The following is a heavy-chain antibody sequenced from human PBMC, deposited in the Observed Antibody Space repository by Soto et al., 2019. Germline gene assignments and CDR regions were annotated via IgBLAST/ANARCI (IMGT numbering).Heavy chain of an antibody. D-gene: IGHD4-17*01. V-gene: IGHV5-10-1*03. CDR2: IDPSDSFT. CDR3: VRQKSAVTHAFDI. Sequence: ELQLVQSGAEVKKPGESLRISCKGSGYSFSTYWISWVRHLPWKGLEWMGRIDPSDSFTSYRPSFQGHVIISADTSINTAYLQWTSLKTSDSAIYYCVRQKSAVTHAFDIWGQGTVVTVSS. J-gene: IGHJ3*02. CDR1: GYSFSTYW.